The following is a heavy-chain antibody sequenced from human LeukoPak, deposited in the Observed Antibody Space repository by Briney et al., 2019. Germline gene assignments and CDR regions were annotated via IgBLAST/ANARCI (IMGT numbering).Heavy chain of an antibody. D-gene: IGHD4-11*01. CDR2: IYHSGST. CDR1: GYSISSGHY. CDR3: ARTSKSLTDY. Sequence: PSETLSLTCAVSGYSISSGHYWGWIRQPPGKGLEWIGSIYHSGSTYYNPSLKSRVTISVDTSKNQFSLKLSSVTAADTAVYYCARTSKSLTDYWGQGTLVTVSS. J-gene: IGHJ4*02. V-gene: IGHV4-38-2*01.